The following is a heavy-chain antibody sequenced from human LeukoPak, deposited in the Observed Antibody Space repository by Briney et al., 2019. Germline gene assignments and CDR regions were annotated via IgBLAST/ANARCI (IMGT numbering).Heavy chain of an antibody. V-gene: IGHV4-59*11. CDR2: IYYSGST. CDR1: GGSISSHY. D-gene: IGHD2-15*01. J-gene: IGHJ5*02. Sequence: SETLSLTCTVFGGSISSHYWSWIRQPPGKGLEWIGYIYYSGSTNYNPSLKSRVTISVDTSKNQFSLKLSSVTAADTAVYYCAREVVAAGIWFDPWGQGTLVTVSS. CDR3: AREVVAAGIWFDP.